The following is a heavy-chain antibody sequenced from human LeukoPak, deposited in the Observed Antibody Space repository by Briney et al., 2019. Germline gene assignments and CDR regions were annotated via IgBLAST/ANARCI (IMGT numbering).Heavy chain of an antibody. J-gene: IGHJ4*02. CDR1: GYTFTSYA. CDR2: IRAGNGNT. Sequence: VSVKVSCKASGYTFTSYAIHWVRQAPGQRPEWMGWIRAGNGNTKYSQNFQGRVTFISKTSATTAFMELSSLRSEDAAVYYCARDSGSGNNDYWGQGTLVTVSS. CDR3: ARDSGSGNNDY. D-gene: IGHD1-26*01. V-gene: IGHV1-3*01.